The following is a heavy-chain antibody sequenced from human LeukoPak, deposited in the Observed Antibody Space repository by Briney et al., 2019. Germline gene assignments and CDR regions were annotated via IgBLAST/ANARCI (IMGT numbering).Heavy chain of an antibody. CDR2: ISSDGDST. D-gene: IGHD3-9*01. V-gene: IGHV3-64D*06. Sequence: PGGSLRLSCSASGFTFSTYPMHWVRQAPGRGLEYVSSISSDGDSTHYADSVKGRFTISRDNSKNTLYLQTSSLRAEDTAVYYCVKRTTDYYYYDYWGRGTLVTVSS. CDR1: GFTFSTYP. J-gene: IGHJ4*02. CDR3: VKRTTDYYYYDY.